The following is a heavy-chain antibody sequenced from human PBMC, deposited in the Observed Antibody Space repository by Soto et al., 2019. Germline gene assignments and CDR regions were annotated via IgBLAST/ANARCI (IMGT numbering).Heavy chain of an antibody. J-gene: IGHJ5*02. CDR3: ARDPHEFWTSYWFDT. CDR2: ISAYDGKT. CDR1: GYTFNTYG. Sequence: ASVKVSCKTSGYTFNTYGINWVRQAPGQGLELMGWISAYDGKTTYAEKFQGRVTLTTDTSTSTAYMELRSLRSDATAIYYCARDPHEFWTSYWFDTWGQGTQVSVSS. D-gene: IGHD3-3*01. V-gene: IGHV1-18*01.